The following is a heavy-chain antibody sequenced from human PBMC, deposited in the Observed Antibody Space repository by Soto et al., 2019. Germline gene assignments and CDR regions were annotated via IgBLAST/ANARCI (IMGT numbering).Heavy chain of an antibody. CDR3: ATPLTPYDILTGYPYAPLDY. CDR1: GGTFSSYT. Sequence: GASVKVSCKASGGTFSSYTISWVRQAPGQGLEWMGRIIPILGIANYAQKFQGRVTITADKSTSTAYMELSSLRSEDTAVYYCATPLTPYDILTGYPYAPLDYWGQGTLVTVSS. D-gene: IGHD3-9*01. J-gene: IGHJ4*02. CDR2: IIPILGIA. V-gene: IGHV1-69*02.